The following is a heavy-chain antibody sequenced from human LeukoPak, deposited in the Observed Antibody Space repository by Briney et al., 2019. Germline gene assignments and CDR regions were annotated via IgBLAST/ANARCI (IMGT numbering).Heavy chain of an antibody. CDR1: GFTFSSYG. Sequence: GGSLRLSCAASGFTFSSYGMHWVRQAPGRGLEWVAFIRYYGSNKYYADSVKGRFTISRDNSKNTLYLQMNSLRAEDTAVYHCAKDSQHNNSPNGYWGQGTLVTVSS. CDR3: AKDSQHNNSPNGY. CDR2: IRYYGSNK. D-gene: IGHD2-8*01. J-gene: IGHJ4*02. V-gene: IGHV3-30*02.